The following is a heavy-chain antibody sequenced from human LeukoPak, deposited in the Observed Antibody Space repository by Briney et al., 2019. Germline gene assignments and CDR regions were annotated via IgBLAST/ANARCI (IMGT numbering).Heavy chain of an antibody. V-gene: IGHV1-2*02. D-gene: IGHD2-15*01. CDR2: INPNSGGT. CDR3: ARVPVVAATSWFDP. Sequence: GASVKVSCKASGGTFSSYAISWVRQAPGQGLEWMGWINPNSGGTNYAQKFQGRVTMTRDTSISTAYMELSRLRSDDTAVYYCARVPVVAATSWFDPWGQGTLVTVSS. CDR1: GGTFSSYA. J-gene: IGHJ5*02.